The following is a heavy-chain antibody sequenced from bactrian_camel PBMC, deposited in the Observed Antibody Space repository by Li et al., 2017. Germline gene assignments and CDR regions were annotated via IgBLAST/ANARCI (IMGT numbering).Heavy chain of an antibody. CDR2: IASDGNT. V-gene: IGHV3S10*01. D-gene: IGHD1*01. Sequence: DVQLVESGGGLVQPGGSLTLSCAASGFIFSGYGMSWVRQAPGKGLEWVSTIASDGNTYYSDSVKGRVTISQDKAKNTLSLQMNSLKIEDTAVYYCAASLPTRFTYGLPDIVYWGRGTQVTVS. J-gene: IGHJ4*01. CDR1: GFIFSGYG. CDR3: AASLPTRFTYGLPDIVY.